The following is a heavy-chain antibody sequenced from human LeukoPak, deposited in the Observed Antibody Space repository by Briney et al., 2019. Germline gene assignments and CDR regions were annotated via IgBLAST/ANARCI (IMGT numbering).Heavy chain of an antibody. Sequence: PSETLSLTCSVSGVYISYYYWSWIRLPPGKGLEWIGEINHSGSTKYNPSLKSRVTISVDTSKNQFSLKLSSVTAADTAVYYCARRGSLNGYYFDYWGEGTLVSVSS. CDR2: INHSGST. CDR3: ARRGSLNGYYFDY. CDR1: GVYISYYY. D-gene: IGHD1-26*01. J-gene: IGHJ4*02. V-gene: IGHV4-34*01.